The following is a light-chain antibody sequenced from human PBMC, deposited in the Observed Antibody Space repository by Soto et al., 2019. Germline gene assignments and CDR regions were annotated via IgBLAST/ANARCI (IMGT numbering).Light chain of an antibody. V-gene: IGKV3-15*01. CDR1: QSVATN. J-gene: IGKJ1*01. Sequence: EIVMTQSPANLSVSPGERATLSCRASQSVATNLAWYQQKPGQPPRLLIYGASTRATGIPARFTGSGSGTEFTLTISRLEPEDFAVYYCQQYGSSPRTFGQGTKVDIK. CDR2: GAS. CDR3: QQYGSSPRT.